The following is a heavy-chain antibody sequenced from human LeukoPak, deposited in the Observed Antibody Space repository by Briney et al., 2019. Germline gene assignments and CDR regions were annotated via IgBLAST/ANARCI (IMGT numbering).Heavy chain of an antibody. Sequence: SETLSLTCAVYNGSLSGYDWSWIRQPPGMGLQWIGQINHRGSTKYNLPLKNRVTISLDTSRSQFSLKLTSVTAADTAIYYCARGGDYFCRAGRCYSGSERVYWGQGTPVIVSS. CDR1: NGSLSGYD. V-gene: IGHV4-34*01. D-gene: IGHD2-15*01. CDR2: INHRGST. J-gene: IGHJ4*02. CDR3: ARGGDYFCRAGRCYSGSERVY.